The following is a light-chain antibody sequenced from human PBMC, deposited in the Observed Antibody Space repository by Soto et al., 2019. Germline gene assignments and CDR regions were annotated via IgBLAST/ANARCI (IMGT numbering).Light chain of an antibody. CDR2: DAY. J-gene: IGKJ5*01. V-gene: IGKV3-11*01. CDR3: QQRHMWPIT. Sequence: EILLTQSPGTLSLSPGERAPIPCRASQSFRGLLAWYQQKPGQAARLLIYDAYNRATGIPPRFSGSGAGPECTLTISSLEPEDPAVSDCQQRHMWPITFGQGTRLEIK. CDR1: QSFRGL.